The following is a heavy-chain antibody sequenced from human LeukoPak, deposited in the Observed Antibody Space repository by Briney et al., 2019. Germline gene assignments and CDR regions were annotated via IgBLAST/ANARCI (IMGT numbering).Heavy chain of an antibody. Sequence: GASVKVSCKASGYTFTNYDMMRVRQAPGQGLEGMGWINPNIGNTGYPQNLQGRVTMTRNTLISKAYRELNRLTTEVTAGDCALESCASFSWFDCWGQGTLVSVSA. CDR1: GYTFTNYD. V-gene: IGHV1-8*01. CDR2: INPNIGNT. D-gene: IGHD3-3*01. CDR3: LESCASFSWFDC. J-gene: IGHJ5*01.